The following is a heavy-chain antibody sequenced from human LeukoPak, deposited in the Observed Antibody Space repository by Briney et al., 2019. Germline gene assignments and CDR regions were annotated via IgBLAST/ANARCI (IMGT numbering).Heavy chain of an antibody. CDR3: ARVSPFDY. V-gene: IGHV3-66*01. Sequence: GGSLRLSCAASGFTVSSNYMSWVRQAPGKGLEWLSILYSGGSTYYADSVNGRFTMSRDNSKNTLYLQMNGLRVEDTAVYYCARVSPFDYWGQGTQVTVSS. CDR2: LYSGGST. CDR1: GFTVSSNY. J-gene: IGHJ4*02.